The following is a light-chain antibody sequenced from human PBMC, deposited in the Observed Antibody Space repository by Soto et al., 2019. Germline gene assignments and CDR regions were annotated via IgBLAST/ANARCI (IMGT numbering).Light chain of an antibody. CDR1: QSVSSSY. CDR2: GAS. J-gene: IGKJ5*01. CDR3: QQYGSSPSIT. Sequence: VLTQSPGTLSLSPGERATLSCRASQSVSSSYLAWYQQKPGQAPRLLIYGASSRATGIPDRFSGSGSGTDFTLTISRLEPEDFAVYYCQQYGSSPSITFGQGTRLEIK. V-gene: IGKV3-20*01.